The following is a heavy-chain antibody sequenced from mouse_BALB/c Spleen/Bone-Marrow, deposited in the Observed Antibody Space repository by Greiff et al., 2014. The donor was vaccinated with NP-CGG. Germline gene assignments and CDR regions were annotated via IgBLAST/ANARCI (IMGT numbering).Heavy chain of an antibody. V-gene: IGHV1-14*01. CDR2: INPYNDGT. CDR3: ARKVWYYAMDY. J-gene: IGHJ4*01. D-gene: IGHD2-10*02. CDR1: GYTFTSYV. Sequence: EVQLVESGPELVKPGASVKMSCKASGYTFTSYVMHWVKQKPGQGLEWIGYINPYNDGTKYNEKFKGKATLTSDKSSSTAYMEIXXXTSEDSAVYYCARKVWYYAMDYWGQGTSVTVSS.